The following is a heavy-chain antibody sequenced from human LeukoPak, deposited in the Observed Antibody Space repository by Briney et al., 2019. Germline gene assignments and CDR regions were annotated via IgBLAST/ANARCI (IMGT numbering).Heavy chain of an antibody. J-gene: IGHJ5*02. CDR3: ARHSYNWLDP. CDR1: GGSISSSSYY. V-gene: IGHV4-39*01. Sequence: SETLSLTCTVSGGSISSSSYYWGWIRQPPGKGLEWIGSIYYSGSTYYNPSLKSRVTISVDTSKNQFSLKLSSVTAADTAVYYCARHSYNWLDPWGQGTLVTVSS. CDR2: IYYSGST.